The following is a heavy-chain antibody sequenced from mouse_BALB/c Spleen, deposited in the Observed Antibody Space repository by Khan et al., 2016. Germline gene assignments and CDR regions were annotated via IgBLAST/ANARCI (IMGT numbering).Heavy chain of an antibody. CDR2: IWAGGST. Sequence: QVQLKESGPGLVAPSQSLSITCTVYGYSLTRYGVHWVRQPPGKGLEWLGLIWAGGSTTYNWALMSRLSISIDNSKGLVFLIMNSLQTDDTALYYCARAKYLARYWGQGTTLTVSS. D-gene: IGHD3-3*01. V-gene: IGHV2-9*02. CDR1: GYSLTRYG. J-gene: IGHJ2*01. CDR3: ARAKYLARY.